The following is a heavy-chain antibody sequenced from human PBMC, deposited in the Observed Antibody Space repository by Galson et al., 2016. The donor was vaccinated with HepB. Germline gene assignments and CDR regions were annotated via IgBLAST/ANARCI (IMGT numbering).Heavy chain of an antibody. CDR1: GFTFSTYT. CDR2: TDGSGGST. J-gene: IGHJ4*02. V-gene: IGHV3-23*01. D-gene: IGHD1-1*01. Sequence: SLRLSCAASGFTFSTYTMSWVRQAPGKGLEWVSGTDGSGGSTYYADSVKGRFTISRDNSKITMYLQMNSLKAEDTAIYYCAKDRYWNRDFDYWGQGTLVTVSS. CDR3: AKDRYWNRDFDY.